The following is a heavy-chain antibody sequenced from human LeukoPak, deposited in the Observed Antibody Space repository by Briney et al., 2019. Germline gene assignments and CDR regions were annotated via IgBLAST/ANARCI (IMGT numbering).Heavy chain of an antibody. V-gene: IGHV3-30*03. J-gene: IGHJ4*02. Sequence: GGSLRLSCAASGFTFRSYGMHWVRQAPGKGLEWVAVISYDGSNKYYADSVKGRFTISRDNSKNTLYLQMNSLRAEDTAVYYCARLAFLSDFWSGYRPHYFDYWGQGTLVTVSS. CDR2: ISYDGSNK. CDR1: GFTFRSYG. D-gene: IGHD3-3*01. CDR3: ARLAFLSDFWSGYRPHYFDY.